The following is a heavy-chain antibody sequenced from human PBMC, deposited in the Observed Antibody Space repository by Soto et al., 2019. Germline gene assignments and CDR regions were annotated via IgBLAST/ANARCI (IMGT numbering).Heavy chain of an antibody. CDR1: GGTFSSYA. V-gene: IGHV1-69*06. CDR2: IIPIFGTA. J-gene: IGHJ4*02. Sequence: QVQLVQSGAEVKKPGSSVKVSCKASGGTFSSYAISWVRQAPGQGLEWMGGIIPIFGTANYAQKFQGRVTITADISTSTAYRELSSLRSGDPAEYYCAREGGVGSTPGWDWGQGTLVTVSS. CDR3: AREGGVGSTPGWD. D-gene: IGHD1-26*01.